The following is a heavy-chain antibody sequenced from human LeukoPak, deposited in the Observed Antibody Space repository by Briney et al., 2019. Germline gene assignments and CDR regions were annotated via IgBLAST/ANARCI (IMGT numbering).Heavy chain of an antibody. J-gene: IGHJ4*02. Sequence: QAGGSLRLSCAASGFTVSSNYMSWVRQAPGKGLEWVSAISGSGGSTYYADSVKGRFTISRDNSKNTLYLQMNSLRAEDTAVYHCAKDLESSEWELLLGLHPPLDYWGQGTLVTVSS. CDR2: ISGSGGST. D-gene: IGHD1-26*01. V-gene: IGHV3-23*01. CDR1: GFTVSSNY. CDR3: AKDLESSEWELLLGLHPPLDY.